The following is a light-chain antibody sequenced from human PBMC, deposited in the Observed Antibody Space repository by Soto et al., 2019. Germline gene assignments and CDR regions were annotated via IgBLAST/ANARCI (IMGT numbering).Light chain of an antibody. Sequence: QSALTQPPSVSGSPGQSVTISCTGTSSDVGSYNRVSWFQQPPGTAPKVLIYEVSNRPSGVPDRFSGSKSGNTASLTISGLQPEDEADYYCTSYTTTSTVVFGGGTKVTVL. V-gene: IGLV2-18*02. J-gene: IGLJ2*01. CDR3: TSYTTTSTVV. CDR1: SSDVGSYNR. CDR2: EVS.